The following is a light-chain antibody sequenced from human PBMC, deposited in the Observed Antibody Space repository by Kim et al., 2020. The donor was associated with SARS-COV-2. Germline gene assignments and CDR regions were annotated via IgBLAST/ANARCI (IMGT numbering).Light chain of an antibody. V-gene: IGKV3-15*01. Sequence: PGERASLSCRASQSVSSNLAWYQQKPGQAPRLLIYGASTRATGIPARFSGSGSGTEFTLTISSLQSEDFAVYYCQQYNNWPPPITFGQGTRLEIK. CDR3: QQYNNWPPPIT. J-gene: IGKJ5*01. CDR2: GAS. CDR1: QSVSSN.